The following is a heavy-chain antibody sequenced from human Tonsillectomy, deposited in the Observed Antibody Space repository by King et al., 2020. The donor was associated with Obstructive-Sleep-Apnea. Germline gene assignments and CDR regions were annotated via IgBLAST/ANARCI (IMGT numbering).Heavy chain of an antibody. CDR3: ARGEWELLWGGFDY. CDR1: GGSISSYY. Sequence: LQLQESGPGLVKPSETLSLTCTVSGGSISSYYWSWIRQPPGKGLEWIGYIYYSGSTNYNPSLKSRVTISVDTSKNQFSLKLSSVTAADTAVYYCARGEWELLWGGFDYWGQGTLVTVSS. CDR2: IYYSGST. D-gene: IGHD1-26*01. V-gene: IGHV4-59*08. J-gene: IGHJ4*02.